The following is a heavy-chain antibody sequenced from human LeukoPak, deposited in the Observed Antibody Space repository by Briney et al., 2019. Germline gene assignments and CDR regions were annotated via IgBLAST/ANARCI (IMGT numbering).Heavy chain of an antibody. V-gene: IGHV7-4-1*02. CDR1: GYTFTRYA. Sequence: ASVKVSCKASGYTFTRYAMNWVRQAPGQGLEWMGWINTNTGNPTYAQGFRGRFVFSLDTSVSTAYLQISSLKAEDTAVYYCASSIAVAGYYYYYYMDVWGKGTTVTVSS. D-gene: IGHD6-19*01. CDR3: ASSIAVAGYYYYYYMDV. CDR2: INTNTGNP. J-gene: IGHJ6*03.